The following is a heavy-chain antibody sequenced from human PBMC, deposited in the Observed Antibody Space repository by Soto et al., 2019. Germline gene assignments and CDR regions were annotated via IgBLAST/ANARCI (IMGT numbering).Heavy chain of an antibody. J-gene: IGHJ4*02. V-gene: IGHV4-59*12. CDR2: IYHSGST. CDR1: GGNISSYY. Sequence: SETLSLTCTVSGGNISSYYWSWIRQPPGKGLEWIGYIYHSGSTNYNPSLKSRVTISVDRSKNQFSLKLSSVTAADTAVYYCEAGGGLPRYYWGQGTLVTVSS. CDR3: EAGGGLPRYY. D-gene: IGHD5-12*01.